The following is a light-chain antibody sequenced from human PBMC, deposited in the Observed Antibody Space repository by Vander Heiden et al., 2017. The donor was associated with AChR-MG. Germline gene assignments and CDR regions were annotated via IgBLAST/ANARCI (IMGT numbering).Light chain of an antibody. V-gene: IGLV1-44*01. CDR1: SSNIGNNA. J-gene: IGLJ2*01. Sequence: QSVVTQPPSASGPPAQRVTISCSGSSSNIGNNAGHWYQQLPGTAPKLLIYSYDQRPSGVPDRFSGSRSGTSASLAITGRQSEDEADYYCAAWDDSLNGVVFGGGTKLTVL. CDR2: SYD. CDR3: AAWDDSLNGVV.